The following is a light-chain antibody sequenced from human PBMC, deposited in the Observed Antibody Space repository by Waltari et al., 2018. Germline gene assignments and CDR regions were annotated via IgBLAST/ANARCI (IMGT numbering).Light chain of an antibody. CDR3: MQALQTPWT. V-gene: IGKV2-28*01. CDR2: FGS. J-gene: IGKJ1*01. Sequence: DIVVTQSPLSLPVTPGEPASLSCRSSQSLLDRNGYNLLDWYLQKPGQSPQLLIYFGSHRASGVPDRFSGSGSGRDFTLKISRVEAEDVGVYYCMQALQTPWTFGQGTKVEIK. CDR1: QSLLDRNGYNL.